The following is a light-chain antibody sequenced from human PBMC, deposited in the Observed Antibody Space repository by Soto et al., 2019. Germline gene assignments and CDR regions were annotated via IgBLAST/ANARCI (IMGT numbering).Light chain of an antibody. CDR3: QSYDSSLSAVV. CDR2: GNS. V-gene: IGLV1-40*01. Sequence: QPVLTQPPSVSGAPGQRVTIPCTGSSSNIGAGYDVHWYQQLPGTAPKLLIYGNSNRPSGVPDRFSGSKSGTSASLAITGLQAEDEADYYCQSYDSSLSAVVFGGGTKLTVL. J-gene: IGLJ2*01. CDR1: SSNIGAGYD.